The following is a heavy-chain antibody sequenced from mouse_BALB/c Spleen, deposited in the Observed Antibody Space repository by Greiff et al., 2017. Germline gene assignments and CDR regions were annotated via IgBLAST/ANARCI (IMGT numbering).Heavy chain of an antibody. D-gene: IGHD2-2*01. J-gene: IGHJ4*01. CDR1: GFTFTDYY. CDR3: ARSYYGYDGAMDY. Sequence: EVKLMESGGGLVQPGGSLRLSCATSGFTFTDYYMSWVRQPPGKALEWLGFIRNKANGYTTEYSASVKGRFTISRDNSQSILYLQMNTLRAEDSATYYGARSYYGYDGAMDYWGQGTSVTVSS. V-gene: IGHV7-3*02. CDR2: IRNKANGYTT.